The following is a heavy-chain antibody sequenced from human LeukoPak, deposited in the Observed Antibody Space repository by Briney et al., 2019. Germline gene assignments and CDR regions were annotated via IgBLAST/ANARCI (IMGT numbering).Heavy chain of an antibody. CDR2: ISSSGSTI. CDR1: GFTFSSHE. CDR3: ARPPPRIAAAGTDYYYDTSGYYGDAFDI. J-gene: IGHJ3*02. V-gene: IGHV3-48*03. D-gene: IGHD3-22*01. Sequence: GESLKISCAASGFTFSSHEMNWVRQAPGKGLGWVSYISSSGSTIYYADSVKGRFTISRDNAKNSLYLQMNSLRAEDTAVYYCARPPPRIAAAGTDYYYDTSGYYGDAFDIWGQGTMVIVSS.